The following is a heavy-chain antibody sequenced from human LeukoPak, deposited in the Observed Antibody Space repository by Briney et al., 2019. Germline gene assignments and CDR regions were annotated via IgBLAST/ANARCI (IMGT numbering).Heavy chain of an antibody. J-gene: IGHJ3*02. CDR1: GFTVSSNY. Sequence: GGSLRLSCAASGFTVSSNYMSWVRQAPGKGLEWAAVMSVNGVNKYYADSVRGRFTVSRDISKNTQFLQMNSLRFEDTAVYFCVRESCSGGSCTYDPFDIWGHGTMVTVST. CDR3: VRESCSGGSCTYDPFDI. D-gene: IGHD2-15*01. CDR2: MSVNGVNK. V-gene: IGHV3-30*03.